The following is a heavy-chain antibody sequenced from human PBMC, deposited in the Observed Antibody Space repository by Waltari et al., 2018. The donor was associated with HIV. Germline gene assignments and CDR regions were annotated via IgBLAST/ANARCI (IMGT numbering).Heavy chain of an antibody. Sequence: EVQLLGSGGGLVQPGLSLRLSCAASGFTFSTYAMRWVLQAPGGGLEWVSSISGSSTSTYYADSVKGRFTISRDNSRNTLYLQMNSLRAEDTAVYYCAKDLAVASEDYWGQGTLVTVSS. CDR2: ISGSSTST. J-gene: IGHJ4*02. CDR3: AKDLAVASEDY. D-gene: IGHD6-19*01. CDR1: GFTFSTYA. V-gene: IGHV3-23*01.